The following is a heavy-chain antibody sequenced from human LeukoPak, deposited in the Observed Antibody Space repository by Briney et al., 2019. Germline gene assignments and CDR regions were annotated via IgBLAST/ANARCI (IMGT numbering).Heavy chain of an antibody. CDR1: GGSISSGSYY. CDR2: IYTSGST. Sequence: SETLSLTCTVSGGSISSGSYYWSWIRQPAGKRLEWIGRIYTSGSTNYNPSLKSRVTISVDTSKNQFSLKLSSVTAADTAVYYCARGYSSSSGNAFDIWGQGTMVTVSS. D-gene: IGHD6-6*01. CDR3: ARGYSSSSGNAFDI. V-gene: IGHV4-61*02. J-gene: IGHJ3*02.